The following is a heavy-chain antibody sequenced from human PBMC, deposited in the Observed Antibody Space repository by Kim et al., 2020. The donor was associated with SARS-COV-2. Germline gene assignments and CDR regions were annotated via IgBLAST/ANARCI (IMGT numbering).Heavy chain of an antibody. CDR2: MYYSGST. Sequence: SETLSLTCTVSGGSISSSSYYWGWIRQPPGKGLEWIGNMYYSGSTYYNPSLKSRVTISVDTSKNQFSLKLSSVTAADTAVYYSARDQVPLMASAGGFDYWGQGTLVTVSS. J-gene: IGHJ4*02. V-gene: IGHV4-39*07. D-gene: IGHD6-13*01. CDR3: ARDQVPLMASAGGFDY. CDR1: GGSISSSSYY.